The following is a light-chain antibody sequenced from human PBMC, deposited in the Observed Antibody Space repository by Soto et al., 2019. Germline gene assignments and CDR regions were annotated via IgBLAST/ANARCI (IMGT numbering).Light chain of an antibody. Sequence: QSALTQPASVSGSPGQSITISCTGTSSDIGGHNFVSWYQQHPGKAPKLAIYDVSNRPSGVSDRFSGSKSGNTASLTISWLQAEDEADYYCSSYTSGSTVVFGGGTKVTVL. CDR3: SSYTSGSTVV. CDR2: DVS. J-gene: IGLJ3*02. V-gene: IGLV2-14*01. CDR1: SSDIGGHNF.